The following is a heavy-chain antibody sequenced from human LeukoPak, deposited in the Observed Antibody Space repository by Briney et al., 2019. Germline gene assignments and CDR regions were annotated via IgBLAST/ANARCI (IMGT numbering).Heavy chain of an antibody. CDR3: ASIHAGWGYYFDY. CDR1: GYSFTSYW. V-gene: IGHV5-51*01. J-gene: IGHJ4*02. CDR2: IYPGGSDT. Sequence: GESLKISCKGSGYSFTSYWIGWVRQMPGKGLEWMGIIYPGGSDTRYSPSFQGQVTISADKSISTAYLQWSSLKASDTAMYYCASIHAGWGYYFDYWGQGTLVTVSS. D-gene: IGHD7-27*01.